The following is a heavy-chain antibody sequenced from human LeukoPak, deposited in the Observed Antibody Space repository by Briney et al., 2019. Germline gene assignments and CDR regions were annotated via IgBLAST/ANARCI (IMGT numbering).Heavy chain of an antibody. CDR3: ARGASSSGYSSSRLSYFDY. V-gene: IGHV4-59*01. D-gene: IGHD6-13*01. CDR1: GGSISSYY. Sequence: PSETLSLTCTVSGGSISSYYWSWIRQPPGKGLEWIGYIYYSGSTKYNPSLKSRVTISVDTSKNQFSLKLSSVTAADTAVYYCARGASSSGYSSSRLSYFDYWGQGTLVTVSS. J-gene: IGHJ4*02. CDR2: IYYSGST.